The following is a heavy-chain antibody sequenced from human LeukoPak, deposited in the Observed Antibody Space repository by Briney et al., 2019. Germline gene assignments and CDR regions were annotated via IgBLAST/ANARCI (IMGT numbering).Heavy chain of an antibody. CDR3: ARLSSGSYSRTYYFDY. V-gene: IGHV5-51*01. D-gene: IGHD1-26*01. J-gene: IGHJ4*02. CDR1: GYSFTSYW. Sequence: GESLKISCKGSGYSFTSYWIGWVRQMPGKGLEWMGIIYPGDSDTRYSPSFQGQVTISADKSISTAYLQWSSLKVSDTAMYYCARLSSGSYSRTYYFDYWGQGTLVTVSS. CDR2: IYPGDSDT.